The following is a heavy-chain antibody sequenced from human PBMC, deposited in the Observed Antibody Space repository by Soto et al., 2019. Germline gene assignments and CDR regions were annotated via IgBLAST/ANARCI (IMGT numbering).Heavy chain of an antibody. V-gene: IGHV5-51*01. CDR2: IYPGDSDP. J-gene: IGHJ4*02. CDR1: GYSFTSYW. D-gene: IGHD6-6*01. Sequence: PGESPKIPCKGSGYSFTSYWLGLVRQMPGKGLEWMGIIYPGDSDPRYSPSCQVQVTISADKSISTAYLQWSSLKASDTAMYYCASYDSSSSSIDYWGQGTLVTVSS. CDR3: ASYDSSSSSIDY.